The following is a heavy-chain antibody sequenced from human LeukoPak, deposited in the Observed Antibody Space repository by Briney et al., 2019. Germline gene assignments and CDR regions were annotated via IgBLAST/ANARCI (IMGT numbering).Heavy chain of an antibody. V-gene: IGHV1-18*01. D-gene: IGHD2-2*03. J-gene: IGHJ6*04. CDR3: ARDLGIVVVPAAIPRTGMDV. Sequence: GASVKVSCKASGYTFTSYGISWVRQAPGQGLEWMGWISAYNGNTNYAQKLQGRVTMTTDTSTSTAYMELRSLRSDDTAVYYCARDLGIVVVPAAIPRTGMDVWGKGTTVTVSS. CDR1: GYTFTSYG. CDR2: ISAYNGNT.